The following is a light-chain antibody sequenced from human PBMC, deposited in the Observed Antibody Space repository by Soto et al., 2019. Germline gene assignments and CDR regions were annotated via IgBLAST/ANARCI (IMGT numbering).Light chain of an antibody. CDR1: SSDVGGYNY. J-gene: IGLJ3*02. CDR2: EVS. V-gene: IGLV2-14*01. CDR3: SSYTSSSTLDWV. Sequence: QSVLTQPGSVSGSPGQSITISCTGTSSDVGGYNYVSWYQQHPGKAPKLMIYEVSNRPSGVSNRFSGSKSGNTASLTISGLQAEDEADYYCSSYTSSSTLDWVFGGGTKLTVL.